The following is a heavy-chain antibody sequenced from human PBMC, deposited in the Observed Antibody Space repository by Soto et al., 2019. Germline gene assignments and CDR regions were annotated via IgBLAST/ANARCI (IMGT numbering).Heavy chain of an antibody. Sequence: QVQLVESGGGDVQPGRSLRLSCAASGFTFSNYGMHWVRQVPGKGLEWVAAISYDGSSQHFADSVKGRFTISRDNSGNTLYLHMNSLTTEDTALYYCAKDRAWQSGRYYYGMDVW. CDR1: GFTFSNYG. D-gene: IGHD3-10*01. CDR3: AKDRAWQSGRYYYGMDV. CDR2: ISYDGSSQ. V-gene: IGHV3-30*18. J-gene: IGHJ6*01.